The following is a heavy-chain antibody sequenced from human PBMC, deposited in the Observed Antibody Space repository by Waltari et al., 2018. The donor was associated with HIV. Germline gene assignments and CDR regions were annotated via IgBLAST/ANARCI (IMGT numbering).Heavy chain of an antibody. J-gene: IGHJ4*02. CDR1: GYSISSGYY. D-gene: IGHD3-3*01. V-gene: IGHV4-38-2*02. CDR3: ARDITIFGVVRY. Sequence: QVQLQESGPGLVKPSETLSLTCTVSGYSISSGYYWGWIRQPPGKGLEWIGSIYHSGSTYYNPSLKSRVTISVDTSKNQFSLKLSSVTAADTAVYYCARDITIFGVVRYWGQGTLVTVSS. CDR2: IYHSGST.